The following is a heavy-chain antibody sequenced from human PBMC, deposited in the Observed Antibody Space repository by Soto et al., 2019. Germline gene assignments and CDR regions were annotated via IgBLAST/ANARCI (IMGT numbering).Heavy chain of an antibody. CDR2: INAGNGNT. CDR3: ARDSSSWYNWFDP. CDR1: GYTFTSYS. J-gene: IGHJ5*02. D-gene: IGHD6-13*01. V-gene: IGHV1-3*01. Sequence: ASVKVSCKASGYTFTSYSMHWVRQAPGQRLEWMGWINAGNGNTKYSQKFQGRVTITRDTSASTAYMELSSLRSEDTAVYYCARDSSSWYNWFDPWGQGTLVTVSS.